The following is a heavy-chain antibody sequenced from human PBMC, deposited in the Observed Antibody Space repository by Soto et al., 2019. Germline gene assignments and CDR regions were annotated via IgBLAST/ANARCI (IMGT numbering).Heavy chain of an antibody. J-gene: IGHJ4*02. CDR1: GFTFSSYG. V-gene: IGHV3-30*18. Sequence: QVQLVESGGGVVQPGRSLRLSCAASGFTFSSYGMHWVRQAPGKGLEWVAVISYDGSNKYYADSVKGRFTISRDNSKNTLYLQMNSLRAEDTAVYYCANLGYSSSSPYDYWGQGTLVTVSS. D-gene: IGHD6-6*01. CDR3: ANLGYSSSSPYDY. CDR2: ISYDGSNK.